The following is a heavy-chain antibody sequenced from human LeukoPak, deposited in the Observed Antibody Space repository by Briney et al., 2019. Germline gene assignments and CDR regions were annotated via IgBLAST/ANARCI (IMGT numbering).Heavy chain of an antibody. V-gene: IGHV1-2*02. CDR2: INPNSGGT. D-gene: IGHD6-6*01. CDR1: GYTFTSYD. CDR3: ARVGSSADWYYYYMDV. J-gene: IGHJ6*03. Sequence: ASVKVSCKASGYTFTSYDINWVRQATGQGLEWMGWINPNSGGTNYAQKFQGRVTMTRDTSISTAYMELSRLRSEDTAVYYCARVGSSADWYYYYMDVWGKGTTVTISS.